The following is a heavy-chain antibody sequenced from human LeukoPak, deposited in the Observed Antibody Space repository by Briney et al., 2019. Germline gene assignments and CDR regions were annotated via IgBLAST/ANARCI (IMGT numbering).Heavy chain of an antibody. CDR3: ARDKRSGYHQYYFDY. V-gene: IGHV4-4*07. CDR2: IYTSGST. CDR1: GGSISSYY. D-gene: IGHD3-22*01. Sequence: SETLSLTCTVSGGSISSYYWSWIRQPAGKGLEGIGRIYTSGSTNYNPSLNSRVTMSVDTSKNQFSLKLSSVTAADTAVYYCARDKRSGYHQYYFDYWGQGTLVTVSS. J-gene: IGHJ4*02.